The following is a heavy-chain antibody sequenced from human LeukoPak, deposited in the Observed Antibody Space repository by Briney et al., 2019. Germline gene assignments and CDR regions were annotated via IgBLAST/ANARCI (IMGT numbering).Heavy chain of an antibody. J-gene: IGHJ5*02. Sequence: GGSLRLSCAASGFTFSSYWMHWVRQAPGKRLVWVSRINSDGSSTSYAASVKGRFTISRDNAKNTLYLQMNSLRAEDTAVYYCTRDLVVAATRFRNWFDPWGQGTLVTVSS. CDR3: TRDLVVAATRFRNWFDP. CDR1: GFTFSSYW. CDR2: INSDGSST. D-gene: IGHD2-15*01. V-gene: IGHV3-74*01.